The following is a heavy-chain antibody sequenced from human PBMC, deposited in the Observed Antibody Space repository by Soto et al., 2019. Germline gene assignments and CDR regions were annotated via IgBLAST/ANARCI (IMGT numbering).Heavy chain of an antibody. CDR3: AKEARDCTGFSCDIDS. CDR2: IGGSGGTT. J-gene: IGHJ4*02. Sequence: EVQLLESGGGLVQPGGSLRFSCAASGFTFSNFVLSWVRQAPGKGLEWVSSIGGSGGTTYYADSVKGRFIISRDNSKNTLYLQMDSLRAEDTAVYYCAKEARDCTGFSCDIDSWGQGTLVTVSS. CDR1: GFTFSNFV. V-gene: IGHV3-23*01. D-gene: IGHD2-15*01.